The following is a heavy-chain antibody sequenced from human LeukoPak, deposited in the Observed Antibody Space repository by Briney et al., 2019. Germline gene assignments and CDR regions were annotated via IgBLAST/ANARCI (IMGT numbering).Heavy chain of an antibody. Sequence: SETLSLTCTVSGGSISSYYWSWTRQPPGKRLEWIGYIYYSGSTDYNPSLKSRVTMSVDTSKNQFSLKLTSVTAADTAVYYCARATVDTAMVLGYWGQGTLVTVSS. CDR3: ARATVDTAMVLGY. V-gene: IGHV4-59*01. D-gene: IGHD5-18*01. CDR2: IYYSGST. J-gene: IGHJ4*02. CDR1: GGSISSYY.